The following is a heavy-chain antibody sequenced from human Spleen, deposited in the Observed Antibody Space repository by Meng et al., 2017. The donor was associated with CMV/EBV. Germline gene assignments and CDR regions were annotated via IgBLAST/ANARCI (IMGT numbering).Heavy chain of an antibody. V-gene: IGHV3-30-3*01. CDR3: ARDGPSYYDFWSGPTSGYYYYYGMDV. Sequence: AVISYDGSNKYYADSVKGRFTISRDNSKNTLYLQMNSLRAEDTAVYYCARDGPSYYDFWSGPTSGYYYYYGMDVWGQGTTVTVSS. D-gene: IGHD3-3*01. J-gene: IGHJ6*02. CDR2: ISYDGSNK.